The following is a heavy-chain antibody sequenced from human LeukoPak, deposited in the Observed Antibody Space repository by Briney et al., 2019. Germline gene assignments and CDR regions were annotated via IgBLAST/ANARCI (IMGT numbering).Heavy chain of an antibody. V-gene: IGHV3-30*18. CDR2: ISYDGSNK. Sequence: GRSLRRSCAASGFTFSSYGMHWVRQAPGKGLEWVAVISYDGSNKYYADSVKGRFTISRDNSKNTLYLQMNSLRAEDTAVYYCAKDRRDGGFDYWGQGTLVTVSS. CDR1: GFTFSSYG. J-gene: IGHJ4*02. CDR3: AKDRRDGGFDY. D-gene: IGHD5-24*01.